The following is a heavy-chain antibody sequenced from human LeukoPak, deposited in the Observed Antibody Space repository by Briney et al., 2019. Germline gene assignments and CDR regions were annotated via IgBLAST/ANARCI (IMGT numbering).Heavy chain of an antibody. CDR1: GYSFTSYW. CDR2: IYPGDSDT. V-gene: IGHV5-51*01. Sequence: GESLKISCKGSGYSFTSYWIGWVRQMPGKGLEWMGIIYPGDSDTRYSPSFQGQVTISADKSISTAYLQWSSLKASDTAMYYCARVPHIAAAGTEYFQHWGQGTLVTVSS. D-gene: IGHD6-13*01. CDR3: ARVPHIAAAGTEYFQH. J-gene: IGHJ1*01.